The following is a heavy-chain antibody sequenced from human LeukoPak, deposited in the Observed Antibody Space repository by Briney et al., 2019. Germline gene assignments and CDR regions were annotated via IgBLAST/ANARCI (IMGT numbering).Heavy chain of an antibody. D-gene: IGHD4-23*01. CDR2: IKQDGSEK. CDR3: ARVPRWSPTWGYWYFDL. J-gene: IGHJ2*01. V-gene: IGHV3-7*01. Sequence: GGSLRLSCAASGFTFSSYWMSWVRQAPGKGLEWVANIKQDGSEKYYVDSVKGRFTISRDNAKDSLYLQMNSLRAEDTAVYYCARVPRWSPTWGYWYFDLWGRGTLVTVSS. CDR1: GFTFSSYW.